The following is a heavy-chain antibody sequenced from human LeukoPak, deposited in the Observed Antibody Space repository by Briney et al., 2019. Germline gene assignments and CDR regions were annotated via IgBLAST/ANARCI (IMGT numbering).Heavy chain of an antibody. CDR2: FDPEDGET. J-gene: IGHJ2*01. CDR1: GYTFTSYG. V-gene: IGHV1-24*01. CDR3: ATKLDSSGYYSDWYFDL. D-gene: IGHD3-22*01. Sequence: ASVKLSCTASGYTFTSYGISWVRQAPGQGLEWMGGFDPEDGETIYAQKFQGRVTMTEDTSTDTAYMELSSLRSEDTAVYYCATKLDSSGYYSDWYFDLWGRGTLVTVSS.